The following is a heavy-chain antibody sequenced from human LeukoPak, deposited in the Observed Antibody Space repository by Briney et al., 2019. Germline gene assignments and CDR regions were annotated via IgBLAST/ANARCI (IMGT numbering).Heavy chain of an antibody. CDR1: DDSITMYY. CDR3: ARGRVSSSTWYSTYYYFFYMDF. J-gene: IGHJ6*03. CDR2: VDHTGST. D-gene: IGHD4-11*01. V-gene: IGHV4-59*01. Sequence: SETLSLTCTVSDDSITMYYWTWIRQPPGKGLKWIGYVDHTGSTKFNPSLNGRVSISRDTSNNFFSLRLRSVTAADTAVYFCARGRVSSSTWYSTYYYFFYMDFWGKGTTVTASS.